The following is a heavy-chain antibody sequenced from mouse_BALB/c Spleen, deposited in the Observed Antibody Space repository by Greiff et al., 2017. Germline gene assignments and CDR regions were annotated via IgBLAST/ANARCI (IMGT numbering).Heavy chain of an antibody. CDR2: IYPGSGNT. Sequence: QVQLQQSGAELARPGASVKLSCKASGYTFTDYYINWVKQRTGQGLEWIGEIYPGSGNTYYNEKFKGKATLTADKSSSTAYMQLSSLTSEDSAVYFCARSHDEGNYFDYWGQGTTLTVSS. V-gene: IGHV1-77*01. J-gene: IGHJ2*01. CDR1: GYTFTDYY. D-gene: IGHD2-12*01. CDR3: ARSHDEGNYFDY.